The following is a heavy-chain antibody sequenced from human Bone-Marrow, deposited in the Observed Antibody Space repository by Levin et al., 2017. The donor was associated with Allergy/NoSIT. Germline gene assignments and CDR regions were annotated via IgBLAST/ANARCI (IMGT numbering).Heavy chain of an antibody. D-gene: IGHD3-10*01. CDR3: ARVSYYGSDNYYEYYFDY. J-gene: IGHJ4*02. V-gene: IGHV4-39*07. Sequence: SETLSLTCTVSGGSIYNSPFFWAWIRQPPGKGLEWIGSIYYTGRSFYNPSLTRRVTVSVDTSTNQFSLKLASVTAADTAMYYCARVSYYGSDNYYEYYFDYWGQGTLVTVS. CDR1: GGSIYNSPFF. CDR2: IYYTGRS.